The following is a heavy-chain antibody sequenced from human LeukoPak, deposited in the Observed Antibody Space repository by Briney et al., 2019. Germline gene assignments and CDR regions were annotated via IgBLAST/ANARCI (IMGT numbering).Heavy chain of an antibody. CDR3: AKDEYSTSPVTFDY. CDR1: GFTFSSYW. J-gene: IGHJ4*02. CDR2: IKQDGSEK. V-gene: IGHV3-7*03. Sequence: GGSLRLSCAASGFTFSSYWMSWVRQAPGKGLEWVANIKQDGSEKYYVDSVKGRFTISRDNAKNTLYLQMKTLRAEDTAVYFCAKDEYSTSPVTFDYWGQGTLVTVSS. D-gene: IGHD6-6*01.